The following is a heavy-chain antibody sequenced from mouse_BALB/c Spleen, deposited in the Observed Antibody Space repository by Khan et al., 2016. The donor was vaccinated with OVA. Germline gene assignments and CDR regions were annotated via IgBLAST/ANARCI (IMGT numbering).Heavy chain of an antibody. CDR2: IYPGSGNT. Sequence: QVQLQQSGPELVKPGTSVKMSCKASGYTFTDYVLTWVKQRTGQGLEWIGEIYPGSGNTYYNEKFKDKATLTADKSSDTAYMQLSSLTSEDSAVYFCARGGYGTSGGFWGQGTLVTVSA. CDR1: GYTFTDYV. D-gene: IGHD1-1*01. CDR3: ARGGYGTSGGF. V-gene: IGHV1-77*01. J-gene: IGHJ3*01.